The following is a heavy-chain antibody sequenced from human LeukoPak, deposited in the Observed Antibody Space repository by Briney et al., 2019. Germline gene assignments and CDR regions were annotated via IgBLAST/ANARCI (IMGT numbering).Heavy chain of an antibody. CDR1: GGSISSYY. D-gene: IGHD2-2*01. V-gene: IGHV4-59*08. J-gene: IGHJ6*04. CDR3: ARREWGYAVSV. Sequence: SETLSLTCTVSGGSISSYYWSWIRQPPGKGLEWIGYIYYSGGTNYNPSLKSRVTISVDTSKNQFSLKLSSVTAADTAVFYCARREWGYAVSVWGKGTTVIVSS. CDR2: IYYSGGT.